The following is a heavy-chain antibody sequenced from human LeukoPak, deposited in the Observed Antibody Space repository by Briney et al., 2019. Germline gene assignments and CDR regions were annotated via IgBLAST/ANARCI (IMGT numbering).Heavy chain of an antibody. J-gene: IGHJ4*02. D-gene: IGHD6-25*01. V-gene: IGHV4-59*13. Sequence: SETLSLTCSVSGASISSSYWSWIRQPPGKGLEVIGYIYYTGITNYNPSLKSRVTISLDTSKSQFSLKLGSVTAADTAVYYCVRTARLFDHWGQGTLVSVSS. CDR1: GASISSSY. CDR3: VRTARLFDH. CDR2: IYYTGIT.